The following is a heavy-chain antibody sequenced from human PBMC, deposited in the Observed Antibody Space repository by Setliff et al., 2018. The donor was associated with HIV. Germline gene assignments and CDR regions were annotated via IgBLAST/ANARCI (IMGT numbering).Heavy chain of an antibody. CDR2: IYYSGST. CDR3: AGMFFYGSGSKSDFDY. D-gene: IGHD3-10*01. V-gene: IGHV4-39*07. CDR1: GGSVSTTSYS. Sequence: PSETLSLTCTVSGGSVSTTSYSWGWIRQPPGKGLEWIGSIYYSGSTSYNPSLKSQVTISVDTSKNQFSLRLSSVTVADTAVYYCAGMFFYGSGSKSDFDYWGQGTQVTVSS. J-gene: IGHJ4*02.